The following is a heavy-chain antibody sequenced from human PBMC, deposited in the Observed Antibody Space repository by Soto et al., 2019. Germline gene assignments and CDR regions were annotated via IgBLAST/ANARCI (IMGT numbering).Heavy chain of an antibody. D-gene: IGHD3-10*01. CDR3: ARRGASGSFDY. CDR1: GFTFSTYS. Sequence: EVQLVESGGGWVQPGGSLRLSCAASGFTFSTYSMNWVRQAPGKGLEWLSYISSSSSTIYYADSVKGRFTISRDNAKNSLXXXXXXXXXXDTALYYCARRGASGSFDYWGQGSLVTVSS. V-gene: IGHV3-48*01. J-gene: IGHJ4*02. CDR2: ISSSSSTI.